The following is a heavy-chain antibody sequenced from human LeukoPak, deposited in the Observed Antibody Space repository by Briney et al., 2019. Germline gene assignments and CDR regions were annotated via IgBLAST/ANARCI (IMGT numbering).Heavy chain of an antibody. Sequence: ASVKVSCKASGYTFTSYYMHWVRQAPGQGLEWMGIINPSGGSTSYAQKFQGRVTMTRDTSTSTVYMELSSLRSEDTAVYYCARDPNRIVGATTSYYYGMDVWGQGTTVTVSS. CDR3: ARDPNRIVGATTSYYYGMDV. CDR1: GYTFTSYY. J-gene: IGHJ6*02. CDR2: INPSGGST. V-gene: IGHV1-46*01. D-gene: IGHD1-26*01.